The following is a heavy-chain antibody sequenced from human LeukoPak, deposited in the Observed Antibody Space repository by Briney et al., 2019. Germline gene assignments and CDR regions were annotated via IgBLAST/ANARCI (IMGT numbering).Heavy chain of an antibody. CDR2: INHSGST. J-gene: IGHJ5*02. D-gene: IGHD4-17*01. V-gene: IGHV4-34*01. CDR1: GGSFSGYY. CDR3: ARLVYGDYDKGNNWFDP. Sequence: SETLSLTCAVYGGSFSGYYWSWIRQPPGKGLEWIGEINHSGSTNYNPSLKSRVTISVDTSKNQFSLKLSSVTAADTAVYYCARLVYGDYDKGNNWFDPWGQGTLVTVSS.